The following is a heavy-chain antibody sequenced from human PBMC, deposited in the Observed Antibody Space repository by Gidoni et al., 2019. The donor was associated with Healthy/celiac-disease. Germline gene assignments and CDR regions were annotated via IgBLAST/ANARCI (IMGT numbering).Heavy chain of an antibody. D-gene: IGHD3-3*01. Sequence: QVQLVQSGAEVKKPGASVKVSCKASGYTFTGSYMHWGRQAPGPGLEWMGWINPNSGGTNYAQKFQGRVTMTRDTSISTAYMELSRLRSDDTAVYYCARVYDFWSGPTQAGAFDIWGQGTMVTVSS. CDR1: GYTFTGSY. J-gene: IGHJ3*02. CDR3: ARVYDFWSGPTQAGAFDI. CDR2: INPNSGGT. V-gene: IGHV1-2*02.